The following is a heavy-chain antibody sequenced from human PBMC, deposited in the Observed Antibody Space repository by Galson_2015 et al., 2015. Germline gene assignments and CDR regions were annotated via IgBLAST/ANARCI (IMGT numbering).Heavy chain of an antibody. CDR1: GFTFTSSA. Sequence: SVKVSCKASGFTFTSSAVQWVRQARGQRLEWIGWIVVGSGITNYAQKFQERVTITRDMSTSAAYMELSSLRSEDTAVYYCAALTIFGVVGYWGQGTLVTVSS. CDR2: IVVGSGIT. CDR3: AALTIFGVVGY. V-gene: IGHV1-58*01. J-gene: IGHJ4*02. D-gene: IGHD3-3*01.